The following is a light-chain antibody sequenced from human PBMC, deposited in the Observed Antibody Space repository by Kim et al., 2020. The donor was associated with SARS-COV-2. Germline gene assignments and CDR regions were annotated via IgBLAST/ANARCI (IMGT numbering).Light chain of an antibody. V-gene: IGLV3-10*01. Sequence: SYELTQPPSVSVSPGQTARITCSGDALPKKYAYWYQKKSGQAPVLVIYDDSKRPSGIPERFSGSTSGTMATLTISGAQLEDEADYYCYSPDSSGDYGVFGTGTKVTVL. CDR3: YSPDSSGDYGV. CDR1: ALPKKY. CDR2: DDS. J-gene: IGLJ1*01.